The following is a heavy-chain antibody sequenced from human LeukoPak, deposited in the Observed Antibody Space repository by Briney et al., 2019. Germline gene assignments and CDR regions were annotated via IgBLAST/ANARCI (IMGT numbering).Heavy chain of an antibody. D-gene: IGHD2-15*01. Sequence: PSETLSLTCAVSGGSISSGGYFWSWIRQPPGKGLEWIGYIYHSGSTYYNPSLKSRVTISVDRSKNQFSLKLSSVTAADTAVYYCARAQVVVAATHFVWFDPWGQGTLVTVSS. CDR3: ARAQVVVAATHFVWFDP. J-gene: IGHJ5*02. V-gene: IGHV4-30-2*01. CDR1: GGSISSGGYF. CDR2: IYHSGST.